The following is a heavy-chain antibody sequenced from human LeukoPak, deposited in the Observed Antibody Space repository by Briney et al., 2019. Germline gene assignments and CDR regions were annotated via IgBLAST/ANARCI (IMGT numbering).Heavy chain of an antibody. V-gene: IGHV4-59*01. CDR3: ARGSRVVVTANDAFDI. CDR1: GGSISSYY. Sequence: PSETQSLTCTVSGGSISSYYWSWIRQPPGKGLEWIGYIYYSGSTNYNPSLKSRVTISVDTSKNQFSLKLSSVTAADTAVYYCARGSRVVVTANDAFDIWGQGTMVTVSS. CDR2: IYYSGST. D-gene: IGHD2-21*02. J-gene: IGHJ3*02.